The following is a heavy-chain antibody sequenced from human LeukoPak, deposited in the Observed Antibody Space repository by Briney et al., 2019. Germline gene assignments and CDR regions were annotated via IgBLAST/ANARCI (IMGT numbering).Heavy chain of an antibody. J-gene: IGHJ4*02. V-gene: IGHV4-39*01. Sequence: SETLSLTCTVSSGSISSSNYYWGWIRQPPGKGLEWIGSIYYSGNTNYHPSLKSRVTVSVDTSKNQFSLKLSSLTAADTAVYYCAAVTRDFWSARRDYWGQGTLVTVSS. CDR1: SGSISSSNYY. CDR2: IYYSGNT. D-gene: IGHD3-3*01. CDR3: AAVTRDFWSARRDY.